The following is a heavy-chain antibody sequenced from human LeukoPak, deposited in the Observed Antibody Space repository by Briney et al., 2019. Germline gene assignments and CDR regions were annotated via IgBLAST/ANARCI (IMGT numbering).Heavy chain of an antibody. V-gene: IGHV3-23*01. CDR1: GFTLSNYA. D-gene: IGHD5-24*01. Sequence: PGGSLRLSCAASGFTLSNYAMNWVRQAPGKGLEWVSAISSSGADIFYADSVKGRFTISRDNSKNTLYLQMSSLRVEDTAVYYCGKGDNNYYYDYWGQGTLVTVSS. J-gene: IGHJ4*02. CDR3: GKGDNNYYYDY. CDR2: ISSSGADI.